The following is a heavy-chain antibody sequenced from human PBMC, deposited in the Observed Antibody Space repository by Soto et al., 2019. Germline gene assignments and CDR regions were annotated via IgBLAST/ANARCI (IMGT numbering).Heavy chain of an antibody. Sequence: GASVKVSCKASGYTFTSYYMHWVRQAPGQGLEWMGIINPSGGSTSYAQKFQGRVTMTRDTSTSTVYMELSSLRSEDTAVYYCARDLGQIVLLTDIQGSSGYLHHCAREILLTISS. V-gene: IGHV1-46*01. CDR2: INPSGGST. CDR1: GYTFTSYY. J-gene: IGHJ4*02. D-gene: IGHD2-21*02. CDR3: ARDLGQIVLLTDIQGSSGYLHH.